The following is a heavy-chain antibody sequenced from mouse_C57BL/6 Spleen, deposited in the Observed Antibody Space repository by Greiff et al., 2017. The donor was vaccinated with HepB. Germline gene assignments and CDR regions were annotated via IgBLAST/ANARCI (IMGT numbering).Heavy chain of an antibody. Sequence: VQLQQPGAELVKPGASVKMSCKASGYTFTSYWITWVKQRPGQGLEWIGDIYPGSGSTNYNEKFKSKATLTVDTSSSTAYMQLSSLTSEDSAVYYCARSAVVARVYWYFDVWGTGTTVTVSS. V-gene: IGHV1-55*01. D-gene: IGHD1-1*01. CDR3: ARSAVVARVYWYFDV. J-gene: IGHJ1*03. CDR1: GYTFTSYW. CDR2: IYPGSGST.